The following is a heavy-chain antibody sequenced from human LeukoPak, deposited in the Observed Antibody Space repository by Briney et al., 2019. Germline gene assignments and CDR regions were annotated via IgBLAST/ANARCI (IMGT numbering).Heavy chain of an antibody. Sequence: PGGSLRLSCAASGFTFSSYSMNWVRQAPGKGLEWVSSISSSSGYIYYADSVKGRFTVSRDNTKNSLYLQMNSLRVEDTAVYYCAKVAKYYYGSETYYFFEHWGQGTPVTASS. CDR3: AKVAKYYYGSETYYFFEH. D-gene: IGHD3-10*01. CDR1: GFTFSSYS. V-gene: IGHV3-21*01. CDR2: ISSSSGYI. J-gene: IGHJ4*02.